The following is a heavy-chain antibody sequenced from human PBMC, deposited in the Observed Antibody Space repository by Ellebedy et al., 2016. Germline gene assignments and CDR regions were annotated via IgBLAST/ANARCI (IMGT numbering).Heavy chain of an antibody. V-gene: IGHV4-34*01. Sequence: SETLSLTXAVYGGSFSGYYWSWIRQPPGKGLEWIGEINHSGSTNYNPSLKSRVTISVDTSKNQFSLKLSSVTAADTAVYYCARGHFVGNWFDPWGQGTLVTVSS. CDR1: GGSFSGYY. J-gene: IGHJ5*02. CDR2: INHSGST. D-gene: IGHD3-3*02. CDR3: ARGHFVGNWFDP.